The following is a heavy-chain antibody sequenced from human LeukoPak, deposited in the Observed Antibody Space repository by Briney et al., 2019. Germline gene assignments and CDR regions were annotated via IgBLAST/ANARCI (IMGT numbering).Heavy chain of an antibody. J-gene: IGHJ6*02. Sequence: GGSLRLSCAASRFAFSSYGMHWVRQAPGKGLEWVAVISYDGSNKYYADSVKGRFTISRDNSKNTLYLQMNSLRAEDTAVYYCAKDRGIAAADTSYYYGMDVWGQGTTVTVSS. CDR1: RFAFSSYG. D-gene: IGHD6-13*01. V-gene: IGHV3-30*18. CDR3: AKDRGIAAADTSYYYGMDV. CDR2: ISYDGSNK.